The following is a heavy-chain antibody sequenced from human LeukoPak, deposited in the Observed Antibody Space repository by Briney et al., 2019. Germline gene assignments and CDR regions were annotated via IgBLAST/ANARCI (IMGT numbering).Heavy chain of an antibody. CDR1: XXTXSSNY. Sequence: LRLSXXASXXTXSSNYMSWVRQAXGXGLEWVSVIYSGGSTYYADSVKGRFTISRDNSKNTLYLQMNSLRAEDTAVYYCASLVRYSSGWLDYWGQGTLVTVSS. D-gene: IGHD6-19*01. CDR2: IYSGGST. CDR3: ASLVRYSSGWLDY. J-gene: IGHJ4*02. V-gene: IGHV3-53*01.